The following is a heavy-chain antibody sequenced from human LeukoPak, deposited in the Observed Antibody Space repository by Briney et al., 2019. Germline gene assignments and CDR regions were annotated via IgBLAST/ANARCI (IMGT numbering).Heavy chain of an antibody. CDR1: GFTFSSYA. J-gene: IGHJ4*02. CDR3: ARALSITMIVVVSY. D-gene: IGHD3-22*01. Sequence: GGSLRLSCAASGFTFSSYAMHWVRQAPGKGLEWVAVISYDGSNKYYADSVKGRFTISRDNSKNTLYLQMNSRRAEDTAVYYCARALSITMIVVVSYWGQGTLVTVSS. V-gene: IGHV3-30-3*01. CDR2: ISYDGSNK.